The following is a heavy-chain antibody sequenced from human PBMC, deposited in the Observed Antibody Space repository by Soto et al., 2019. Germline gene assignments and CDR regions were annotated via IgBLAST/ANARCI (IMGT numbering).Heavy chain of an antibody. D-gene: IGHD5-12*01. CDR2: ISTYNGNT. CDR3: ARVLVDIVATIHYYFGTDV. Sequence: GASVKVSCKASGGTFSTYGITWVRQAPGQGLEWMGWISTYNGNTNYAQKFQGRVTMTTDTSTSTVYMELRSLRSDDMAVYYCARVLVDIVATIHYYFGTDVWGQGTTVTVSS. J-gene: IGHJ6*02. V-gene: IGHV1-18*03. CDR1: GGTFSTYG.